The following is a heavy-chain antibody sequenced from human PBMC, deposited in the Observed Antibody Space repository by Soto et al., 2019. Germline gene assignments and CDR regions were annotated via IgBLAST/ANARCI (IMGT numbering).Heavy chain of an antibody. Sequence: SETLSLTCTVSGGPISSHYWSWVRQAPGKGLEWIGHIYYRGSTSYNPSLRSRSTISVDTSNNQFSLKLNSVTTADTAVYYCARDGREASGMDVWGQGTKVTVSS. CDR3: ARDGREASGMDV. D-gene: IGHD1-26*01. V-gene: IGHV4-59*11. J-gene: IGHJ6*02. CDR2: IYYRGST. CDR1: GGPISSHY.